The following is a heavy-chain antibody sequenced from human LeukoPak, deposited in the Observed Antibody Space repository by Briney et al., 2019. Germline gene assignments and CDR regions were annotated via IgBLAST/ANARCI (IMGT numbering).Heavy chain of an antibody. CDR2: INHSGST. CDR1: GGSFSDYY. V-gene: IGHV4-34*01. D-gene: IGHD3-10*01. Sequence: PSETLSLTCAVYGGSFSDYYWSWIRQPPGKGLEWIGEINHSGSTNYNPSLKSRVTISVDTSKNQFSLKLSSVTAADTAVYYCARPMVRGVIKYWYFDLWGRGTLVTVSS. J-gene: IGHJ2*01. CDR3: ARPMVRGVIKYWYFDL.